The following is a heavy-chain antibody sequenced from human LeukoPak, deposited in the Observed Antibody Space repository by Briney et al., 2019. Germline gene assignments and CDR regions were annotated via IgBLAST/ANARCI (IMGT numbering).Heavy chain of an antibody. CDR2: IYHSGTT. Sequence: SETLSLTCTVSGGSISSSNYYWGWIRQPPGKGLEWIGSIYHSGTTYYNSSLKSRVIISVDTSKNQFSLKLTSVTATDTAVYYCARHEAQDFDYWGQGTLVTVSS. V-gene: IGHV4-39*01. J-gene: IGHJ4*02. CDR3: ARHEAQDFDY. CDR1: GGSISSSNYY.